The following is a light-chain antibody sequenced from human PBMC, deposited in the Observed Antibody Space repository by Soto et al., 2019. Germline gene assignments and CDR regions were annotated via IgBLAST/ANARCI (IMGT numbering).Light chain of an antibody. J-gene: IGKJ1*01. CDR3: QQYNSYPWT. Sequence: DFQMTQSPSSLSAPVGDRVTITCQASQDISDYLNWYQQKPGKAPKLLIYDASSLESGVPSRFSGSGSGTEFTLTISSLQPDDFATYYCQQYNSYPWTFGQGTKVDIK. CDR1: QDISDY. V-gene: IGKV1-5*01. CDR2: DAS.